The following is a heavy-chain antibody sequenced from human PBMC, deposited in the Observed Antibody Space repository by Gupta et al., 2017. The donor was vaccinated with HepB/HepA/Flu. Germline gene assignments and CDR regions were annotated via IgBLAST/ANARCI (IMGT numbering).Heavy chain of an antibody. CDR3: ARNRWLDAFDI. CDR2: IYSGGST. CDR1: GLTVSSNH. Sequence: EVQLLESGGGLVQPGGSLRLTCAASGLTVSSNHMSWVRQAPGKGLEWVSVIYSGGSTYDADSGKGRFTISRHNSKNTLYLQMNSLRAEDTAVYYCARNRWLDAFDIWGQGTMVTVSS. V-gene: IGHV3-53*04. D-gene: IGHD1-14*01. J-gene: IGHJ3*02.